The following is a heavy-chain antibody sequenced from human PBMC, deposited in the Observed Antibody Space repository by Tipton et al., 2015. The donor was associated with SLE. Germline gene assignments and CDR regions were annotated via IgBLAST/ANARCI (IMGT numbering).Heavy chain of an antibody. CDR2: INHSAST. CDR3: ARGGRGDGGNPFDP. CDR1: GGSFSGYY. J-gene: IGHJ5*02. V-gene: IGHV4-34*01. Sequence: TLSLTCAVYGGSFSGYYWSWIRQPPGKGLEWLGEINHSASTNYNPSLKSRVTISMDTSKNQLSLKLSSVTAADTAVYYCARGGRGDGGNPFDPWRPGTLVTVSS. D-gene: IGHD4-23*01.